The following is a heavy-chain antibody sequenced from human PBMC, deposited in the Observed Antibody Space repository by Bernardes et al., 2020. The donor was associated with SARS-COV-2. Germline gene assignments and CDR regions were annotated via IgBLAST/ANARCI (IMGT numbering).Heavy chain of an antibody. J-gene: IGHJ4*02. V-gene: IGHV3-30-3*01. D-gene: IGHD3-3*01. CDR3: ARGGRYDYWSGYSVDQFDY. CDR1: GFTFSSYA. Sequence: GGSLRLSCAASGFTFSSYAMHWVRQAPGKGLEWAAVISYDGSNKYYADSVKGRFTISRDNSMDTLSLQMNILRADDTAVYFCARGGRYDYWSGYSVDQFDYWGQGALVTVSS. CDR2: ISYDGSNK.